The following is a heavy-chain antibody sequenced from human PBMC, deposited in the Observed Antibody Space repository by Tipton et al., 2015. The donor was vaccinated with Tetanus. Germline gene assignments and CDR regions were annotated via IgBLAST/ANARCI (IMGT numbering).Heavy chain of an antibody. V-gene: IGHV4-4*02. Sequence: PGLVKPSETLSLTCSVSGGSLRRSSYYWWSWVRQSPGTGLEWIGEISHNGSTNYNPSLKSRVTISVDKSKNQFSLRLGSVTAADTAMYYCAREPAATGTSLFDYWGQGALVTVSS. J-gene: IGHJ4*02. D-gene: IGHD6-13*01. CDR3: AREPAATGTSLFDY. CDR2: ISHNGST. CDR1: GGSLRRSSYYW.